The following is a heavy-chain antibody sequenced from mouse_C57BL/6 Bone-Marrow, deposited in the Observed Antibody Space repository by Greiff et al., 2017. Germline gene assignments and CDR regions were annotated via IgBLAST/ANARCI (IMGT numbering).Heavy chain of an antibody. V-gene: IGHV3-8*02. J-gene: IGHJ1*01. CDR3: ARLDGNYRYFDV. CDR2: ISYSGST. CDR1: GDSITSGY. Sequence: EVMLVESGPSLVKPSQTLSLTCSVTGDSITSGYWNWIRKFPGNKLEYMGYISYSGSTYYNPSLKSRISITRDTSKNQYYLQLNSVTTEDTATYYCARLDGNYRYFDVWGAGTTVTVSS. D-gene: IGHD2-1*01.